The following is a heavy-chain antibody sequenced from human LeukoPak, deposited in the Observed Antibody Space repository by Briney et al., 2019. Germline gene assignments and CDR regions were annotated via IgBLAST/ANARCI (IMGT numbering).Heavy chain of an antibody. CDR3: AKRGNPAVGHHYLDV. J-gene: IGHJ6*03. CDR2: ISGSGGST. Sequence: PGGSLRLSCAASGFTFRTYSMSWVRQAPGKGLEWVSGISGSGGSTYHADSMKGRFTISRDNSKNTLYLQMNSLSAEDTAVYYCAKRGNPAVGHHYLDVWGEGTPVSVSS. V-gene: IGHV3-23*01. D-gene: IGHD2-2*01. CDR1: GFTFRTYS.